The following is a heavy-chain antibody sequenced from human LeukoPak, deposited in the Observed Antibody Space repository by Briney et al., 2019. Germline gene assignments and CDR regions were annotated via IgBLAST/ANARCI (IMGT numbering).Heavy chain of an antibody. CDR1: GASFSSSPYF. V-gene: IGHV4-39*07. J-gene: IGHJ4*02. CDR3: ARAGSSIAARPPDY. Sequence: ASETLSLTCTVSGASFSSSPYFWGWIRQPPGKGLEWIGSVSYSGSTYYNPSLKSRVTISLDTSKNQFSLKLASVTAADTAVYYCARAGSSIAARPPDYWGQGTLVTVSS. D-gene: IGHD6-6*01. CDR2: VSYSGST.